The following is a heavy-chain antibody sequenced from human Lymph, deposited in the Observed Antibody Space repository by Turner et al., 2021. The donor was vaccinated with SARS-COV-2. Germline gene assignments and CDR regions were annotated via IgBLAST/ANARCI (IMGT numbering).Heavy chain of an antibody. Sequence: EVQLVESGGGLVTPGGSLRLSCAASGFTFSTYSMNWVRQAPGKGLDWISSISSSSSYIYYADSVKGRFTISRDDAKNSLYLQMNSLRAEDTAVYYCARDIPTTADYFDYWGQGTLVTVSS. CDR1: GFTFSTYS. D-gene: IGHD4-17*01. CDR3: ARDIPTTADYFDY. CDR2: ISSSSSYI. V-gene: IGHV3-21*01. J-gene: IGHJ4*02.